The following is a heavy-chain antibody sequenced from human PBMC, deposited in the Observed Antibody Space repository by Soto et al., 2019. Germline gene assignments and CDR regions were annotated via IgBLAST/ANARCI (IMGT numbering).Heavy chain of an antibody. Sequence: EVQLVESGGGLVQPGGSLRLSCAASGLTFSSYWMHWVRQAPGKGLVWVSRISTDGSVTTYADSVKGRFTISRDNAKNALYLQMRSLRTEDTAVYYCARAPYSSGWWGFDYWGHGTLVTVSS. CDR2: ISTDGSVT. V-gene: IGHV3-74*01. CDR1: GLTFSSYW. CDR3: ARAPYSSGWWGFDY. D-gene: IGHD6-19*01. J-gene: IGHJ4*01.